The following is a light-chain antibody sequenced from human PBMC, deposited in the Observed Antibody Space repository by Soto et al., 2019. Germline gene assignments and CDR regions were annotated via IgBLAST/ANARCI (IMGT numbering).Light chain of an antibody. CDR1: QSVSSSY. CDR2: GAS. Sequence: EIVLTQSPGTLSLSPGERATLSCRASQSVSSSYLAWYQQKPGQAPRLLIYGASTRATGIPDRFRGSGSGTNFPHNTGRLEPEDAAVYYCYQYACSHLTVGGDTQVEIK. V-gene: IGKV3-20*01. CDR3: YQYACSHLT. J-gene: IGKJ4*01.